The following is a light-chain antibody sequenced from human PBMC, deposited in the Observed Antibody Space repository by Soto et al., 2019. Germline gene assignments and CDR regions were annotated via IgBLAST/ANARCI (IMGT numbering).Light chain of an antibody. CDR2: ASS. Sequence: DIVLTQSPGTLSLSPGERATLSCRASQSVSSSYLAWYQHKPGQAPRLLIYASSNRATGIPDRFSGSASGTDFTLTINRLEPEDFAVYYCQLYGISPHFGQGTRLEIK. CDR3: QLYGISPH. J-gene: IGKJ5*01. CDR1: QSVSSSY. V-gene: IGKV3-20*01.